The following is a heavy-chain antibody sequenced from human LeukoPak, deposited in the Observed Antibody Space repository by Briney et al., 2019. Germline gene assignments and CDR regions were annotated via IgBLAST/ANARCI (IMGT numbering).Heavy chain of an antibody. V-gene: IGHV1-69*01. Sequence: ASVKVSCKASGGTFSSYAISWVRQAPGQGLEWMGGIIPILGTANYAQKFQGRVTITADESTSTAYMELSSLRSEDTAVYYCARDQRGFSYSKYYFDYWGQGTLVTVSS. CDR2: IIPILGTA. CDR1: GGTFSSYA. D-gene: IGHD5-18*01. CDR3: ARDQRGFSYSKYYFDY. J-gene: IGHJ4*02.